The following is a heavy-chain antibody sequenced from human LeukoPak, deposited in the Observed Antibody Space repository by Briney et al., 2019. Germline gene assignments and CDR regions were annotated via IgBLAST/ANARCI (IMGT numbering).Heavy chain of an antibody. V-gene: IGHV3-33*01. CDR3: ARAPGYYYGMDV. CDR2: IWYDGSNK. Sequence: GGSLRLSCAASGFTFSSYGMHWVRQAPGKGLEWVAVIWYDGSNKYYADSVKGRLTISRDNSKNTLYLQMNSLRAEDTAVYYCARAPGYYYGMDVWGQGTTVTVSS. CDR1: GFTFSSYG. J-gene: IGHJ6*02. D-gene: IGHD3-10*01.